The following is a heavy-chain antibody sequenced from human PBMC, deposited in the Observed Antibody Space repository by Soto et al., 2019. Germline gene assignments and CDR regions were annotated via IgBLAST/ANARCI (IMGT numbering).Heavy chain of an antibody. Sequence: PSETLSLTCTVSGGSISSGDYHWSWIRQTPGKGLEWIAYIYYGGSTYYNPSLNSRVTLSIDMTNNHVSLILNSVTAADTAVYYCARVGPWVPYYYDSSPYTFENWFDPWGQGTLVTVSS. CDR2: IYYGGST. D-gene: IGHD3-22*01. CDR1: GGSISSGDYH. J-gene: IGHJ5*02. CDR3: ARVGPWVPYYYDSSPYTFENWFDP. V-gene: IGHV4-30-4*01.